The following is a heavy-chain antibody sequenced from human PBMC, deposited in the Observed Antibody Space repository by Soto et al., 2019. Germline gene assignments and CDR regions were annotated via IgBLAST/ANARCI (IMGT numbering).Heavy chain of an antibody. D-gene: IGHD5-18*01. V-gene: IGHV1-69*13. Sequence: GASVKVSCKASGGTFSSCAISWVRQAPGQGLEWMGGIIPIFGTANYAQKFQGRVTITADESTSTAYMELSSLRSEDTAVYYCARSSTRIQPNFDYWGQGALVTVSS. CDR1: GGTFSSCA. J-gene: IGHJ4*02. CDR2: IIPIFGTA. CDR3: ARSSTRIQPNFDY.